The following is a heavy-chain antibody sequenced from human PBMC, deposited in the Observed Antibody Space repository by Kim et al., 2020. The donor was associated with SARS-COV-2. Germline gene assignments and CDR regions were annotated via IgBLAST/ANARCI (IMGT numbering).Heavy chain of an antibody. CDR3: AREGAKGYYYYGMDV. J-gene: IGHJ6*02. CDR1: GGTFSSYA. D-gene: IGHD1-26*01. CDR2: IIPIFGTA. V-gene: IGHV1-69*13. Sequence: SVKVSCKASGGTFSSYAISWVRQAPGQGLEWMGGIIPIFGTANYAQKFQGRVTITADESTSTAYMELSSLRSEDTAVYYCAREGAKGYYYYGMDVWGQGTTVTVSS.